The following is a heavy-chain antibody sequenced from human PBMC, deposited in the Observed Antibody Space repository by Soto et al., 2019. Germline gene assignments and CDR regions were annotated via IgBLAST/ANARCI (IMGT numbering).Heavy chain of an antibody. CDR1: GYTFTDYR. Sequence: GASVKVSCKASGYTFTDYRMIWVRQAPGQGLEWMGIINPSGGSTNYAPNFQGRVTLTRDSFTSTVYMELSNLRSEDTAVYYCARPAGRLANWFDPWGQGTLVTVPQ. CDR3: ARPAGRLANWFDP. V-gene: IGHV1-46*01. D-gene: IGHD6-13*01. CDR2: INPSGGST. J-gene: IGHJ5*02.